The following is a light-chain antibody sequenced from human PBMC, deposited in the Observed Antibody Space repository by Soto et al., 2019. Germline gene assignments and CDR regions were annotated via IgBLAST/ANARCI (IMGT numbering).Light chain of an antibody. J-gene: IGLJ1*01. CDR2: EVS. CDR1: SSHIGSYNH. Sequence: QSALTQPASVSGSPGPSITISCSGTSSHIGSYNHVAWYQQFPGKSPKLTIYEVSSRPSGVSSRFSGSKSGNTASLTISGLQAEDEADYYCIAYTGSSTSYVFGSGTKVTVL. CDR3: IAYTGSSTSYV. V-gene: IGLV2-14*01.